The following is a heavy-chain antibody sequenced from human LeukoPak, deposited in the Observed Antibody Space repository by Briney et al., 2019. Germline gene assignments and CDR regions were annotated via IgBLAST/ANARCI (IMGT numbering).Heavy chain of an antibody. Sequence: SETLSLTCTVSVGSLNLYYWSWIRHPPAKGLEWIGYIYYNGSTKYNPSLKSRVTISLDMSKTQFSLKLTSVTAADTAFYYCARLRSGWYFDYWGQGTLVTVSS. J-gene: IGHJ4*02. CDR1: VGSLNLYY. CDR3: ARLRSGWYFDY. V-gene: IGHV4-59*08. CDR2: IYYNGST. D-gene: IGHD6-19*01.